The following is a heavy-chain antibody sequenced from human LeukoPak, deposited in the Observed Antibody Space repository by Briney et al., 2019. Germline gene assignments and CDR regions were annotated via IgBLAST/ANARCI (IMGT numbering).Heavy chain of an antibody. CDR2: INHSGST. V-gene: IGHV4-34*01. J-gene: IGHJ6*02. D-gene: IGHD3-9*01. Sequence: SETLSLTCTVSGGSISGYYWSWFRQPPGKGLEWIGEINHSGSTNYNPSLKSRVTISVDTSKNQFSLKLSSVTAADTAVYYCARSTGLRYFDWSYYYYGMDVWGQGTTVTVSS. CDR3: ARSTGLRYFDWSYYYYGMDV. CDR1: GGSISGYY.